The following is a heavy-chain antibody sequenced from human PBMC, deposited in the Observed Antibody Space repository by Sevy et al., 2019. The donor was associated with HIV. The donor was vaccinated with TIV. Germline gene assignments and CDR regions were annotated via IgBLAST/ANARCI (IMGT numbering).Heavy chain of an antibody. CDR2: SSHNGSA. CDR3: ARVLRGLLYFGELLIDGKNWFDP. CDR1: SDSINSNNW. D-gene: IGHD3-10*01. J-gene: IGHJ5*02. V-gene: IGHV4-4*02. Sequence: SETLSLTCAVSSDSINSNNWWNWVRQPPGKGLEWIGESSHNGSATYNPSLKSRVTISVDKSKNQFSLKLSSVTAADTAVYYCARVLRGLLYFGELLIDGKNWFDPWGQGTLVTVSS.